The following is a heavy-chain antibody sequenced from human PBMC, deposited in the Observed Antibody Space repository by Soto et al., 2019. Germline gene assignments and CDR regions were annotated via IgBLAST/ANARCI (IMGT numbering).Heavy chain of an antibody. J-gene: IGHJ5*02. V-gene: IGHV6-1*01. Sequence: PSQTLSLTFAISGDSVSSNSATWNWIRLSPSRGLEWLGRTYYRSRWYNDYAESVKGRITINPDTSTNQFSLRLSSVTPEDTAVYYCARLGVGQVKFTNWFDTWGQGTKVTVSS. CDR1: GDSVSSNSAT. CDR3: ARLGVGQVKFTNWFDT. D-gene: IGHD3-16*01. CDR2: TYYRSRWYN.